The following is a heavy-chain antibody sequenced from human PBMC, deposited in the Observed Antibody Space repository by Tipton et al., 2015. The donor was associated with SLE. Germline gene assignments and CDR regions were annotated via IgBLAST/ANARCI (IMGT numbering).Heavy chain of an antibody. V-gene: IGHV4-38-2*01. D-gene: IGHD3-10*01. CDR1: GYSMKNGYY. J-gene: IGHJ6*02. Sequence: TLSLTCVVSGYSMKNGYYWAWIRQPPGRGLEWIASIYHSGTTYYNPSLKSRVTISVDPSTNKLSLSLSSVTAADTAIYYCARKGVTFDYYYGMDVWGQGTTVTVSS. CDR3: ARKGVTFDYYYGMDV. CDR2: IYHSGTT.